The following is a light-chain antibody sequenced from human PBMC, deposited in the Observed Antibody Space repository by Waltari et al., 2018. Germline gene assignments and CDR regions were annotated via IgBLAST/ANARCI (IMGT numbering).Light chain of an antibody. CDR1: ESVNYNK. V-gene: IGKV3-20*01. CDR3: QKFGNSPLT. Sequence: ETVVTHSSVTLFLSPRERATLSCRAIESVNYNKLAWYQQKLCQAPRLLIYGASSRAAGIPDRFSGSGSGTDFTLTISRLEPEDFAVYYCQKFGNSPLTFGGGTKVEIK. J-gene: IGKJ4*01. CDR2: GAS.